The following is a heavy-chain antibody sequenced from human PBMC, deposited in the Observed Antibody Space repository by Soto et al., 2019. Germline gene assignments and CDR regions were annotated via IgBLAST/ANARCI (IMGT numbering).Heavy chain of an antibody. CDR3: ARDTAGRYYFDY. CDR2: IWYDGSNK. Sequence: QVQLVESGGGVVQPGRSLRLSCAASGFSFSSYVMHWVRQAPGMGLEWVAVIWYDGSNKYYADSVKGRFTISRDNSKNTLYLQMNSLRAEDTAVYYCARDTAGRYYFDYWGQGTLVTVSS. CDR1: GFSFSSYV. J-gene: IGHJ4*02. V-gene: IGHV3-33*01. D-gene: IGHD4-17*01.